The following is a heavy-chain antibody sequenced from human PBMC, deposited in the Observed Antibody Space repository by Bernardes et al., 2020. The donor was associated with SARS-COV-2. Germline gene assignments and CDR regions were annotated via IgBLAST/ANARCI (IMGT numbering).Heavy chain of an antibody. J-gene: IGHJ6*02. CDR2: IYYNGAT. D-gene: IGHD2-8*01. V-gene: IGHV4-59*08. Sequence: SETLSLTCTVSGGSNNYYYWSWIRQPPGKGLEWIGYIYYNGATNYNPSLKSRVAMSIDTSKNQFSLKLSSVNAADTAVYYCARHARDCTRGICQTYYYYALDVWGQGTTVTVSS. CDR3: ARHARDCTRGICQTYYYYALDV. CDR1: GGSNNYYY.